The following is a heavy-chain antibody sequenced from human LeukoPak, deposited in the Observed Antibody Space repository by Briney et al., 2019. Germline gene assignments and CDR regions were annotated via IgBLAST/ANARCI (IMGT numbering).Heavy chain of an antibody. V-gene: IGHV3-23*01. CDR2: ISSSGGST. CDR3: AKVYSSVWTHIGHFDY. CDR1: GFTFSTYA. J-gene: IGHJ4*02. Sequence: PGGSLRLSCAASGFTFSTYAMSWVRQAPGKGLEWVSGISSSGGSTFYTDSVKGRFTISRDNSKNTLYLQMNSLRAEDTAVYYCAKVYSSVWTHIGHFDYWGQGTLVTVSS. D-gene: IGHD6-19*01.